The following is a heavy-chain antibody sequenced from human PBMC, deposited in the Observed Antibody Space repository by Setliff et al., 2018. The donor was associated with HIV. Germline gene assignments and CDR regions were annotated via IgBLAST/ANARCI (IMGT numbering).Heavy chain of an antibody. J-gene: IGHJ3*01. Sequence: GGSLRLSCAASGFSFSSYWMSWVRQAPGKGLEWVANVKQDGREKYYVDSVKGRFTISRDNAKNTLYLQMNSLTAGDTAVYYWARDGGWGLRGGVDVWGQGTMVTVSS. V-gene: IGHV3-7*01. D-gene: IGHD2-21*01. CDR1: GFSFSSYW. CDR3: ARDGGWGLRGGVDV. CDR2: VKQDGREK.